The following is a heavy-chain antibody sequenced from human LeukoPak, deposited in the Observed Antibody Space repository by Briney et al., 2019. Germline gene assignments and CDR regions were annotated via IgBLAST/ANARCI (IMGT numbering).Heavy chain of an antibody. CDR1: GDSISSGGSY. D-gene: IGHD2-2*01. V-gene: IGHV4-31*03. CDR3: ARAACSSTSCYAGYYYGMDV. J-gene: IGHJ6*02. CDR2: IYYSGTT. Sequence: SETLSLTCTVSGDSISSGGSYWSWTRQHPGEGLEWIGYIYYSGTTNCNPSLKSRVTISVDTSKNQFSLKLSSVTAADTAVYYCARAACSSTSCYAGYYYGMDVWGQGTTVTVSS.